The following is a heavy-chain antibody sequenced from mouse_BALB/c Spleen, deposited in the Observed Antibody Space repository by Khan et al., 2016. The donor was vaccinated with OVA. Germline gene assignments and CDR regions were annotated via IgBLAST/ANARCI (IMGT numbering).Heavy chain of an antibody. CDR1: GYIFTSYW. V-gene: IGHV1-76*01. CDR3: ARGAITSHSMDY. J-gene: IGHJ4*01. Sequence: QVQLKESGAELVRPGASVRLSCKTSGYIFTSYWIHWVKQMSGQGLEWIARIYPGTGSTYYNEIFKGKATLTADKSSNTAYMQLSSLKYEDSTVYFCARGAITSHSMDYWGQGTSVTVSS. CDR2: IYPGTGST. D-gene: IGHD1-1*01.